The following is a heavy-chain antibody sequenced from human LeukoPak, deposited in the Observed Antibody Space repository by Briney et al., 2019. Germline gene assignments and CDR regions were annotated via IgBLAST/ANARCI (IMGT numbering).Heavy chain of an antibody. CDR2: IYYSGST. D-gene: IGHD3-22*01. CDR1: GGSISSSDYY. Sequence: SETLSLTCTVSGGSISSSDYYWGWIRQPPGKGLEWIGSIYYSGSTYYNLSLKSRVTISVDTSTNHFSLKLSSVTAADTAVYYCARRYYESSGRSHFFDYWGQGTLVTVSS. J-gene: IGHJ4*02. V-gene: IGHV4-39*02. CDR3: ARRYYESSGRSHFFDY.